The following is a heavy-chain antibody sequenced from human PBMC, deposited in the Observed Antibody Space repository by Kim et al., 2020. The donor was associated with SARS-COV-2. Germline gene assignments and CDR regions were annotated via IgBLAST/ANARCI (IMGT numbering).Heavy chain of an antibody. V-gene: IGHV3-30*18. CDR2: ISYDGSNK. D-gene: IGHD6-19*01. CDR3: AKEDIAVLVY. CDR1: GFTFSSYG. Sequence: GGSLRLSCAASGFTFSSYGMHWVRQAPGKGLEWVAVISYDGSNKYYADSVKGRFTISRDNSKNTLYLQMNSLRAEDTAVYYCAKEDIAVLVYWGQGTLVTVSS. J-gene: IGHJ4*02.